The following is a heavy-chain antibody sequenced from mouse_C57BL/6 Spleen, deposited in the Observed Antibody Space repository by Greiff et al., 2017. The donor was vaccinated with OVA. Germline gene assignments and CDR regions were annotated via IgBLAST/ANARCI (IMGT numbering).Heavy chain of an antibody. J-gene: IGHJ4*01. CDR1: GYTFTSYW. CDR3: ARGNFNWPYAMDY. D-gene: IGHD4-1*02. V-gene: IGHV1-53*01. CDR2: INPSNGGT. Sequence: VQLQQSGTELVKPGASVKLSCKASGYTFTSYWMHWVKQRPGQGLEWIGNINPSNGGTNYNEKFKSKATMTVDKSSSTAYMQLSSLTSEDSAVYYCARGNFNWPYAMDYWGQGTSVTVSS.